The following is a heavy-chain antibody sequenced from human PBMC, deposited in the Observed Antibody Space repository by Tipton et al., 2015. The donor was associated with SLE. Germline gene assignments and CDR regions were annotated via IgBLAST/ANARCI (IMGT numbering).Heavy chain of an antibody. J-gene: IGHJ3*02. Sequence: TLSLTCTVSGGSISSYYWSWIRQPAGKGLEWIGRIYTSGSTNYNPPLKSRVTISVDTSKNQFSLKLSSVTAADTAGYYCARACGYSGSPDAFDIWGQGTMATVSS. V-gene: IGHV4-4*07. CDR3: ARACGYSGSPDAFDI. D-gene: IGHD1-26*01. CDR2: IYTSGST. CDR1: GGSISSYY.